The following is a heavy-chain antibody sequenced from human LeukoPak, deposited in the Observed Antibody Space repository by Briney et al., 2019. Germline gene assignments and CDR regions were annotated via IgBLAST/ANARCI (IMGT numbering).Heavy chain of an antibody. V-gene: IGHV1-69*06. Sequence: ASVKVSCKASGGTFSSYAISWVRQAPGQGLEWMGGVIPIFGTANYAQKFQGRVTITADKSTSTAYMELSSLRSEDTAVYYCARETVPTAVAGAGAYYGMDVWGKGTTVTVSS. CDR2: VIPIFGTA. D-gene: IGHD6-19*01. CDR3: ARETVPTAVAGAGAYYGMDV. CDR1: GGTFSSYA. J-gene: IGHJ6*04.